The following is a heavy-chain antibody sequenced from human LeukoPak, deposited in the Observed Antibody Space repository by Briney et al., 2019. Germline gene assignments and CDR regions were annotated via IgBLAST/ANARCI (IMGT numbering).Heavy chain of an antibody. CDR3: ARDRDCGDGGCYPHFDY. CDR2: IRQDGSDK. CDR1: GFTFSSNW. J-gene: IGHJ4*02. D-gene: IGHD2-15*01. Sequence: GGSLRLSCAASGFTFSSNWMSWVRQAPGRGLEWVANIRQDGSDKYYMDSVKGRFTISRDNAKNSLSLQMNSLRVEDTAVYYCARDRDCGDGGCYPHFDYWGQGVRVTVSS. V-gene: IGHV3-7*01.